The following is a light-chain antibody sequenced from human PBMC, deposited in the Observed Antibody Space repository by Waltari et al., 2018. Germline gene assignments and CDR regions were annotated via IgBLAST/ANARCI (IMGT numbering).Light chain of an antibody. CDR1: QSVRSSY. V-gene: IGKV3-20*01. J-gene: IGKJ2*01. CDR3: QQYGSSPAYT. Sequence: EIVLTQSPDTLSLSPGDRATLSCRASQSVRSSYLAWYQQKPGQAPRLLIYGPSSKATGIPDRFSSSGSGTDVTLTISRLEPEDFAVYYCQQYGSSPAYTFGQGTRLEIK. CDR2: GPS.